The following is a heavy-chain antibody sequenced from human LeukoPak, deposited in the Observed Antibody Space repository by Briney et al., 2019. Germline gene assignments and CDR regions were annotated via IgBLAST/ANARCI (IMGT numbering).Heavy chain of an antibody. D-gene: IGHD3-22*01. CDR2: ISTTSSYI. V-gene: IGHV3-21*06. J-gene: IGHJ4*02. CDR3: ARGAIYDSSGYRFFDY. Sequence: GGSLRLSCAASGFTLNTYTMNWVRQAPGKGLEWVSSISTTSSYINYADPVKGRFTISRDSAKNSLYLQMNSLRAEDTAVYYCARGAIYDSSGYRFFDYWGQGTLVTVSS. CDR1: GFTLNTYT.